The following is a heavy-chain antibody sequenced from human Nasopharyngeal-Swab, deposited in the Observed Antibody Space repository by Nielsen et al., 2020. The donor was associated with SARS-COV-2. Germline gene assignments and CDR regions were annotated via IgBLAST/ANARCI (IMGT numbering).Heavy chain of an antibody. Sequence: RQAPGKGLEWIGSIYYSVSTYYNPSLKSRVTISVDASKNQFSLKLSSVTAADTAVYYCARHGTTVTRNYAFDIWGQGTMVTVSS. V-gene: IGHV4-39*01. CDR3: ARHGTTVTRNYAFDI. J-gene: IGHJ3*02. CDR2: IYYSVST. D-gene: IGHD4-17*01.